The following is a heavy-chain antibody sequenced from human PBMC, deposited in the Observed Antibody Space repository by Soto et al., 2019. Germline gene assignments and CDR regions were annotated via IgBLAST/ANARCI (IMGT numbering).Heavy chain of an antibody. Sequence: ASVKVSCKASGYTFTSYGISWGRQAPGQGLEWMGWISAYNGNTNYAQKLQGRVTMTTDTSTSTAYMELRSLRSDDTAVYYCARALGIAVAGPVDPWGQGTLVTVS. V-gene: IGHV1-18*01. D-gene: IGHD6-19*01. CDR1: GYTFTSYG. J-gene: IGHJ5*02. CDR3: ARALGIAVAGPVDP. CDR2: ISAYNGNT.